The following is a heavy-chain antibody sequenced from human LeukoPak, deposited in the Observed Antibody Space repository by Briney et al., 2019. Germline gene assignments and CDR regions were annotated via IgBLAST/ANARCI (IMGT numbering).Heavy chain of an antibody. J-gene: IGHJ4*02. V-gene: IGHV3-49*03. CDR3: TRLRSGYIDF. D-gene: IGHD4-17*01. CDR2: IRGNAHGGTT. CDR1: GFIFGDYA. Sequence: GGSLRLSCTASGFIFGDYAMSWFRQAPGKGLEWVGLIRGNAHGGTTEYAASVKGRFTISRDDSKRIAYLQMNSLKTEDTALYYCTRLRSGYIDFWGQGTLVTVSS.